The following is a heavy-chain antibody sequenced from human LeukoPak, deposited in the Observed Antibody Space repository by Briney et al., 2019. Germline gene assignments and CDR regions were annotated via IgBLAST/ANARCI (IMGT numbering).Heavy chain of an antibody. D-gene: IGHD2-15*01. Sequence: ASVKVSSKASGFTFTVYYIHWVRQAPGQGLEWMGWINPNNGDTNYAQKFQGRVTMTRDTSISTAYMELSRLRSDDTAVYYCARGLSGPYYYYYMDVWGKGTSVTVSS. CDR3: ARGLSGPYYYYYMDV. V-gene: IGHV1-2*02. J-gene: IGHJ6*03. CDR1: GFTFTVYY. CDR2: INPNNGDT.